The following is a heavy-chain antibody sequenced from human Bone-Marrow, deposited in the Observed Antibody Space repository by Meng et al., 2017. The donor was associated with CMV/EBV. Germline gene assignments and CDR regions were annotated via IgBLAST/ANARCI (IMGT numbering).Heavy chain of an antibody. V-gene: IGHV3-21*01. CDR2: ISGGSTYI. CDR3: ASWSPESPGMNV. Sequence: GGSLRLSCAASGFTLSYYSMNWIRQAPGKGLEWVSSISGGSTYIYYVDSVKGRFTISRDNAKNSLHLRMNSLRAEDTAVYYCASWSPESPGMNVWGQGTTVTVSS. CDR1: GFTLSYYS. D-gene: IGHD2-15*01. J-gene: IGHJ6*02.